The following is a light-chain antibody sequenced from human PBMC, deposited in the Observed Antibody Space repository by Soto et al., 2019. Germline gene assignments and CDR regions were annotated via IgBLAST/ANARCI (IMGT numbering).Light chain of an antibody. CDR3: QRYGSSPLT. CDR2: GAS. J-gene: IGKJ4*01. Sequence: EIVLTQSPGTLSLSPWERATLSCRASQSVSSSNLAWYQQKPGQAPRLLIYGASTRATGIPARFSGSGSGTDFTLTISRLEPEDLAVYYCQRYGSSPLTFGGGTKVDIK. V-gene: IGKV3-20*01. CDR1: QSVSSSN.